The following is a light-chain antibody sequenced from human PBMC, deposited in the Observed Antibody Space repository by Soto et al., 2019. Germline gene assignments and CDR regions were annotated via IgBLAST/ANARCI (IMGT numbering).Light chain of an antibody. CDR3: QQYYSHPVT. CDR1: QNINTW. J-gene: IGKJ1*01. CDR2: RAS. Sequence: DIQTTHPPSTLSAYVGDRVTITYLDSQNINTWLAWYQQKPGKGPTLLIYRASRLESGVPSRFSGSGSGTELTLTISSLQPDDFATYHCQQYYSHPVTFGQGTRVDIK. V-gene: IGKV1-5*03.